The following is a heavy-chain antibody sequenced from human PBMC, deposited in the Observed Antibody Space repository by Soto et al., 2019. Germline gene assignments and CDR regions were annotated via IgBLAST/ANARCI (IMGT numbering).Heavy chain of an antibody. CDR2: IKRDGSEK. CDR1: GFTFGSNW. CDR3: ASLEWESTGYADY. D-gene: IGHD3-3*01. V-gene: IGHV3-7*03. Sequence: EVQLVESGGGLVQPGGSLRLSCAASGFTFGSNWMSWVRQAPGKGLEWVANIKRDGSEKYYVDAVKGRFTISRDNAKNTLYMQMHSLRADDTAVYYCASLEWESTGYADYWGQGPLVTVSS. J-gene: IGHJ4*02.